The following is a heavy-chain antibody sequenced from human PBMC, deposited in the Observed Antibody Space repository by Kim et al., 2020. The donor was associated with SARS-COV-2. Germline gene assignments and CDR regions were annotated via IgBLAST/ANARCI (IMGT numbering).Heavy chain of an antibody. D-gene: IGHD3-9*01. Sequence: ASVKVSCKTYGYTFKGFSIHWVRQAPGLGLEWVGRSNPDTGAAVYAQKFQGRVTMSRDMSITTAYMEVTSLTSDDTAVYFCARAQLSVTGYYPDFCGQGT. V-gene: IGHV1-2*06. J-gene: IGHJ4*02. CDR2: SNPDTGAA. CDR3: ARAQLSVTGYYPDF. CDR1: GYTFKGFS.